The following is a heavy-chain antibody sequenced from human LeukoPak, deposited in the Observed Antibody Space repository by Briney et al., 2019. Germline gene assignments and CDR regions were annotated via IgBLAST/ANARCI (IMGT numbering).Heavy chain of an antibody. Sequence: SETLSLTCTVSGGSISSSSYYWGWIRQPPGKGLEWIGSIYYSGSTYYKPSLKSRVTISVDTSKNQFSLKLSSVTAADTAVYYCARENPMSNPHYDILTGFDYWGQGTLVTVSS. CDR3: ARENPMSNPHYDILTGFDY. J-gene: IGHJ4*02. D-gene: IGHD3-9*01. V-gene: IGHV4-39*07. CDR2: IYYSGST. CDR1: GGSISSSSYY.